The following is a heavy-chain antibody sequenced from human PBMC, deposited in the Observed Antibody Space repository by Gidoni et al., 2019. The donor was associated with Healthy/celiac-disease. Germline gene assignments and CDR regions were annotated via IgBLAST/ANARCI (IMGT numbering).Heavy chain of an antibody. CDR3: ARAYGGNLFDY. D-gene: IGHD4-17*01. CDR1: GFTFSSYA. Sequence: QVQLVESGGGVVQPGRSLRLSCAASGFTFSSYAMHWVRQAPGKGLGWVAVISYDGSNKYYADAVKGRFTIARDNSKNTLYLQMNSLRAEDTAVYYCARAYGGNLFDYWGQGTLVTVSS. V-gene: IGHV3-30-3*01. CDR2: ISYDGSNK. J-gene: IGHJ4*02.